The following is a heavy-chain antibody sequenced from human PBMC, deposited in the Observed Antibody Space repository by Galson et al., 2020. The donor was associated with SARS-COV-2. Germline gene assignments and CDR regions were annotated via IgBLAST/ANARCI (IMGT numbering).Heavy chain of an antibody. CDR1: GFTFGDYA. CDR2: IRSKAYGGTT. J-gene: IGHJ6*03. V-gene: IGHV3-49*04. Sequence: GGSLRLSCTASGFTFGDYAMSWVRQAPGKGLEWVGLIRSKAYGGTTEYAASVKGRFTISRGDSKSIAYLQMNSLKTEDTAVYYCTREDIVVVPAVYYYYYYMDVWGKGTTVTVSS. D-gene: IGHD2-2*01. CDR3: TREDIVVVPAVYYYYYYMDV.